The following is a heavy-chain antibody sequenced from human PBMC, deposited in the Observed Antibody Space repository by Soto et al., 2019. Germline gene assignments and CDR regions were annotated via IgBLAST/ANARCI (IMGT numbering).Heavy chain of an antibody. J-gene: IGHJ4*02. CDR1: GGSISSGGYY. Sequence: SETLSLTCTVSGGSISSGGYYWSWIRQHPGKGLEWIGYIYYSGSTYYNPSLKSRVTISVDTSKNQFSLKLSSVTAADTAVYYCARGLVGAVIGEHFDYWGQGTLVTVSS. CDR3: ARGLVGAVIGEHFDY. V-gene: IGHV4-31*03. CDR2: IYYSGST. D-gene: IGHD3-3*01.